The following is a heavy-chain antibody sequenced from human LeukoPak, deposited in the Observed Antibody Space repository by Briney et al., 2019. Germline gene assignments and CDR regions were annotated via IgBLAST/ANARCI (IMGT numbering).Heavy chain of an antibody. D-gene: IGHD3-22*01. CDR2: ISSSSSYI. CDR1: XXXXSYS. Sequence: XXXXSYSMNWVRQXPGXGVEWVSSISSSSSYIYYADSVKGRFTISRDNARNSLYLQMNSLRAEDTAVYYCARGMIPEDYWGQGTLVTVS. J-gene: IGHJ4*02. V-gene: IGHV3-21*01. CDR3: ARGMIPEDY.